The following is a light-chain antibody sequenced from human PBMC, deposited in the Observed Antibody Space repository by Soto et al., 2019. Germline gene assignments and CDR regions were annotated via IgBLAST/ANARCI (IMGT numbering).Light chain of an antibody. J-gene: IGKJ5*01. Sequence: EIVLTQSPGTLSLSPGERATLSCRASQSVSSSYLAWYQRKPGQAPRLLIYGASTRDTGIPDRFSGSGSGTDFTLTISRLEPEDFAVYYCQQYGNSPITFGQGTRLEMK. V-gene: IGKV3-20*01. CDR3: QQYGNSPIT. CDR2: GAS. CDR1: QSVSSSY.